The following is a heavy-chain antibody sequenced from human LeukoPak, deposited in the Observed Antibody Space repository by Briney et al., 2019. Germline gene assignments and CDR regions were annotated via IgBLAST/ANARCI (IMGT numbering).Heavy chain of an antibody. Sequence: GRSLRLSCAASGFTFSSCGMHWVRQAPGEGLEWVAVIWYDGSNKYYADSVKGRFTISRDNSKNTLYLQMNSLRAEDTAVYYCAIQAGSGYNPIYWGQGTLVTVSS. CDR1: GFTFSSCG. CDR3: AIQAGSGYNPIY. D-gene: IGHD3-3*01. V-gene: IGHV3-33*01. J-gene: IGHJ4*02. CDR2: IWYDGSNK.